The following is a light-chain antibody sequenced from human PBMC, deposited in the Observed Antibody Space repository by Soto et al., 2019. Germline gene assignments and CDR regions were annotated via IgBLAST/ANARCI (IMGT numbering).Light chain of an antibody. CDR3: QQYGTSPT. CDR2: GPS. V-gene: IGKV3-20*01. CDR1: QSLTTRY. J-gene: IGKJ5*01. Sequence: PGERATLSCRASQSLTTRYLAWYQQKPGQAPRLLIYGPSSWATGIPDRFSSSGSGTDFTLTISRLEPEDFAVYYCQQYGTSPTFGQGTRLEIK.